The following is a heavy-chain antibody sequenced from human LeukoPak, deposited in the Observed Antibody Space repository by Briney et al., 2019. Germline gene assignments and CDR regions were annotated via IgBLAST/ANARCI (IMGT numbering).Heavy chain of an antibody. D-gene: IGHD4-17*01. CDR2: INHSGST. Sequence: GSLRLSCAASGFTFSSYAMSWVRQPPGKGLEWIGEINHSGSTNYNPSLKSRVTISVDTSKNQFSLKLSSVTAADTAVYYCARSETVTNESYFDYWGQGTLVTVSS. J-gene: IGHJ4*02. CDR1: GFTFSSYA. V-gene: IGHV4-34*01. CDR3: ARSETVTNESYFDY.